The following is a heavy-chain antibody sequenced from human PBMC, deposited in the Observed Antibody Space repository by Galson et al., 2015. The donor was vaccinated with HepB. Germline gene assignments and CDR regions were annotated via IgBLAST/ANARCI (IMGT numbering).Heavy chain of an antibody. V-gene: IGHV3-53*01. Sequence: SLRLSCAVSGFTVSKSYVSWVRQAPGKGLEWLSVIYSGGHAFYADSVQGRFTISRDTSKNTVYLQMRSLSAEDTAVYYCASPFCIGGNRYPLWYWGQGTLVTVSS. J-gene: IGHJ4*02. D-gene: IGHD2-15*01. CDR2: IYSGGHA. CDR3: ASPFCIGGNRYPLWY. CDR1: GFTVSKSY.